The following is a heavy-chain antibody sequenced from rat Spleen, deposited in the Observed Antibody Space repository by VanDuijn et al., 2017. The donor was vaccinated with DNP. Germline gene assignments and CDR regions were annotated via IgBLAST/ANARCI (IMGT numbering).Heavy chain of an antibody. D-gene: IGHD1-11*01. J-gene: IGHJ2*01. CDR3: ARHASYGGGFDY. V-gene: IGHV5-7*01. CDR1: GFTFSDYN. CDR2: ISYDGGST. Sequence: EVQLVESGGGLVQPGRSLKLSCAASGFTFSDYNMAWVRHAPKKGLEWVASISYDGGSTYYRDSVKGRFTISRDNAKNTQYLQMDSLRSEDTATYYCARHASYGGGFDYWGQGVMVTVSS.